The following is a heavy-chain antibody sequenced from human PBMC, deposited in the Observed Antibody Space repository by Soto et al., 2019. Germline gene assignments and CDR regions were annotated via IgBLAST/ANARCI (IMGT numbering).Heavy chain of an antibody. CDR2: ISYDGSNK. V-gene: IGHV3-30-3*01. D-gene: IGHD6-13*01. CDR3: AIDLALGSSWFDS. J-gene: IGHJ5*01. CDR1: GFTFSSYA. Sequence: PGGTLRLSWAASGFTFSSYAMHWVRQAPGKGLEWVAVISYDGSNKYYADSVKGRFTISRDNSKNTLYLQMNSLRAEDTAVYYCAIDLALGSSWFDSWGQGTLVTASS.